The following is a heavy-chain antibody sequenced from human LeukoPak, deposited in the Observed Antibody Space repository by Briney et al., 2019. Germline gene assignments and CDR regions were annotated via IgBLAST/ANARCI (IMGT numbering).Heavy chain of an antibody. CDR1: GFTFSSYW. V-gene: IGHV3-74*01. CDR3: ARDQYYDFWSGYYEEGNNWFDP. Sequence: GGSLRLSCAASGFTFSSYWMHWVRQAPGKGLVWVSRINSDGSSTSYADSVKGRFTISRDNAKNTRYLQMNSLRAEDTAVYYCARDQYYDFWSGYYEEGNNWFDPWGQGTLVTVSS. CDR2: INSDGSST. J-gene: IGHJ5*02. D-gene: IGHD3-3*01.